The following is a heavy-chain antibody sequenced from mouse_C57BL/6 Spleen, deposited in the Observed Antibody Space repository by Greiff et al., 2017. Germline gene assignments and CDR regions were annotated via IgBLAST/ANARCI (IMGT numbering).Heavy chain of an antibody. Sequence: VQLQQSGPELVKPGASVKMSCKASGYTFTDYNMHWVKQSHGKSLEWIGYINPNNGGTSYNQKFKGKATLTVNKSSSTAYMELRSLTSEDSAVYYCARDYYGSSSCWYFDFWGTGTTVTVSS. D-gene: IGHD1-1*01. CDR1: GYTFTDYN. CDR3: ARDYYGSSSCWYFDF. CDR2: INPNNGGT. J-gene: IGHJ1*03. V-gene: IGHV1-22*01.